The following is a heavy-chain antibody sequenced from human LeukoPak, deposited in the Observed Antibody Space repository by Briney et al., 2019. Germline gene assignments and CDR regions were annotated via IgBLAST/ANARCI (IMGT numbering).Heavy chain of an antibody. Sequence: GGPLILSCTASGFTFSNYAMHWVRQAPGKGLEWVAVISYDGSNKYYADSQNRRFTISRDNSNNTLYLRMNSLRAEDRAVYYCARAGGGSSSWYSYYYYYGMDVWGQGTTVTVS. CDR3: ARAGGGSSSWYSYYYYYGMDV. J-gene: IGHJ6*02. V-gene: IGHV3-30*04. CDR1: GFTFSNYA. D-gene: IGHD6-13*01. CDR2: ISYDGSNK.